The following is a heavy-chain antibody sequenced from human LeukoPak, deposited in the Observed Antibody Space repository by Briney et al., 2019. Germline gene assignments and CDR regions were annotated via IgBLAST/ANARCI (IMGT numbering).Heavy chain of an antibody. J-gene: IGHJ4*02. CDR2: IYYSGST. Sequence: NPSETLSLTCTVSGGSISSYYWSWIRQPPGKGLEWIGYIYYSGSTNYNPSLKSRVTISVDTSKNQFSLKLSSVTAADTAVYYCARAEIRAAAGSGFDYWGQGTLVTVSS. CDR3: ARAEIRAAAGSGFDY. D-gene: IGHD6-13*01. CDR1: GGSISSYY. V-gene: IGHV4-59*01.